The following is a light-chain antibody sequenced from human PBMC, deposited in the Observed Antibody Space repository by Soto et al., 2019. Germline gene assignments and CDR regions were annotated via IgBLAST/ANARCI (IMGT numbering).Light chain of an antibody. Sequence: DIQMTQSPSTLSASVGDRVTITCRASQSITIWLAWYQQKPGKAPKLLIFDASNLESGVPSRFSGSGSGTEFTLTISSLQPYDFATYYCQHYNSFSWTFGQGTKVEIK. CDR2: DAS. CDR3: QHYNSFSWT. J-gene: IGKJ1*01. CDR1: QSITIW. V-gene: IGKV1-5*01.